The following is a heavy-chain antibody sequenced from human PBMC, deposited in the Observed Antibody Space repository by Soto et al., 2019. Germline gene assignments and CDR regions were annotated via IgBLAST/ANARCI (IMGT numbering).Heavy chain of an antibody. CDR2: IKSKTHGVTT. Sequence: EVQLVESGGGLVKPGGSVRLSCAASGFTFSNSWMSWVRQAPGNGLEWVGRIKSKTHGVTTDYAAPVTGGFTISRDDSKNTLYLQMHRLKTEDPAVYYCTKVYAFDIWGQGTTVTVSS. CDR3: TKVYAFDI. V-gene: IGHV3-15*01. CDR1: GFTFSNSW. J-gene: IGHJ3*02.